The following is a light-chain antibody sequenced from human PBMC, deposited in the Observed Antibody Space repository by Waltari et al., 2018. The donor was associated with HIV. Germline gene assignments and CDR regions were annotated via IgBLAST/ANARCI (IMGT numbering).Light chain of an antibody. V-gene: IGLV3-21*01. Sequence: SYVLTQPPSVSVAPGKTATITCGGNNIGFKSVHWYQQRPGQAPVLVISYDSDRPSGIPERFSGSNSGNTATLTISRVEGGDEATDSCQVWEINSDHPWVFGGGTKLTVL. CDR3: QVWEINSDHPWV. CDR1: NIGFKS. J-gene: IGLJ3*02. CDR2: YDS.